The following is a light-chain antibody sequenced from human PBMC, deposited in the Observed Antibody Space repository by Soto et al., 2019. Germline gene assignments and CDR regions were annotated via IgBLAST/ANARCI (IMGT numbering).Light chain of an antibody. Sequence: QSVLTQPHSASGTPGQGVTISSSGSNSNIGSKHVNWYQQFPGTAPKLLIYVNDRRPSGVPDRFSGSKSGTSASLAISGLRSEDQADYYCAASDGSLNVVLFGGGTKLTVL. J-gene: IGLJ2*01. CDR3: AASDGSLNVVL. V-gene: IGLV1-47*01. CDR2: VND. CDR1: NSNIGSKH.